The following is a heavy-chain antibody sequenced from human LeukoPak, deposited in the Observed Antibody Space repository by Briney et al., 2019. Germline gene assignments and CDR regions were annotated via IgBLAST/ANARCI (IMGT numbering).Heavy chain of an antibody. CDR1: GYSFSDYW. CDR3: ARADYYDSSGLVPFDY. V-gene: IGHV5-51*01. Sequence: GESLKISCQGSGYSFSDYWIAWVRQMPGKGLEWMGIIYPDASDTRYSPSFQGQVTISADKSISTAYLQWSSLKASDTAMYYCARADYYDSSGLVPFDYWGQGTLVTVSS. D-gene: IGHD3-22*01. CDR2: IYPDASDT. J-gene: IGHJ4*02.